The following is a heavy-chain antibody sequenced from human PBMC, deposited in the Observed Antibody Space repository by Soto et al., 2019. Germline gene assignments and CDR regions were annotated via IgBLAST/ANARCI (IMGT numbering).Heavy chain of an antibody. J-gene: IGHJ4*02. D-gene: IGHD3-3*01. CDR1: GGSISSYY. CDR2: IYYSGST. Sequence: QVQLQESGPGLVKPSETLSLTCTVSGGSISSYYWSWIRQPPGKGLEWIGYIYYSGSTNYKPSLKSRANISVDTSKNQFSLKLSSVTAADTAVYYCARVTSGYRPHFEYWGQGTLVTVSS. CDR3: ARVTSGYRPHFEY. V-gene: IGHV4-59*01.